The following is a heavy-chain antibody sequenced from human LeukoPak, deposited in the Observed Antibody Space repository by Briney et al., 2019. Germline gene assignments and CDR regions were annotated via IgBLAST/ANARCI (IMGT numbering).Heavy chain of an antibody. V-gene: IGHV4-39*01. CDR3: ARQRIKPFDY. J-gene: IGHJ4*02. CDR2: IYYSGST. Sequence: SETLSLTCTVSGGSISSSSYYWGWIRQPPGKGLEWIGSIYYSGSTYYNPSLKSRVTISVDTSENQFSLKLSSVTAADTAVYYCARQRIKPFDYWGQGTLVTVSS. CDR1: GGSISSSSYY. D-gene: IGHD1-14*01.